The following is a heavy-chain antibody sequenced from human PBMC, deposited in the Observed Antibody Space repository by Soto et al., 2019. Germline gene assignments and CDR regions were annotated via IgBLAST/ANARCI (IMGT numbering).Heavy chain of an antibody. CDR2: ISGYNVQT. Sequence: QVQLVQSGPEVRKPGASVKVSCKASAYAFTTYGISWVRQAPGQGLEWMGWISGYNVQTNYAQKFRGRVTFTADTATSTAYVELRSLRSDDTAMYFCARDVRKELGVEGLNAMDVWGQGTTVTVSS. CDR3: ARDVRKELGVEGLNAMDV. CDR1: AYAFTTYG. D-gene: IGHD3-16*01. J-gene: IGHJ6*02. V-gene: IGHV1-18*01.